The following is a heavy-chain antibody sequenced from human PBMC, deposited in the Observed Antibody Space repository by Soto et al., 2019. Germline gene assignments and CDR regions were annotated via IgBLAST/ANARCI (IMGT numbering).Heavy chain of an antibody. Sequence: PGGSLRLSCAASGFTFSSYSMNWFRQAPGKGLEWVSYIISSSSTIYYADSVKGRFTISRDNAKNSLYLQMNSLRDEDTAVYYCARDANGVTIFGVVTEPRYYYYGMDVWGQGTTVTVSS. CDR2: IISSSSTI. D-gene: IGHD3-3*01. J-gene: IGHJ6*02. V-gene: IGHV3-48*02. CDR3: ARDANGVTIFGVVTEPRYYYYGMDV. CDR1: GFTFSSYS.